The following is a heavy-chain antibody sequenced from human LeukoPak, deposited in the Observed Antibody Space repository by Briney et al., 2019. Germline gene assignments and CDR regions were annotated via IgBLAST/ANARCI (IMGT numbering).Heavy chain of an antibody. J-gene: IGHJ3*02. CDR1: GFTFSSNW. CDR2: IKQDGSEK. V-gene: IGHV3-7*01. Sequence: GGSLRLSCAASGFTFSSNWMSWVRQAPGKGLEWVANIKQDGSEKYYVDSVKGRFTISRDNAKNSLYLQMNSLRAEDTAVYYCARGGGSEAFDIWGQGTMVTVSS. D-gene: IGHD3-16*01. CDR3: ARGGGSEAFDI.